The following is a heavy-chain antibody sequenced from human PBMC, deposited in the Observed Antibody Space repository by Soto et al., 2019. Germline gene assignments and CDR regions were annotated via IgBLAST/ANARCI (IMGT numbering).Heavy chain of an antibody. Sequence: ASVKVSCKASGYTFTSYYMHWVRQAPGQGLEWMGIINPSGGSTSYAQKFQGRVTMTRDTSTSTVYMELSSLRSEDTAVYYCARQRFCSGGSCYYYYGMDVWGQGTTVTVSS. D-gene: IGHD2-15*01. CDR3: ARQRFCSGGSCYYYYGMDV. J-gene: IGHJ6*02. CDR2: INPSGGST. CDR1: GYTFTSYY. V-gene: IGHV1-46*01.